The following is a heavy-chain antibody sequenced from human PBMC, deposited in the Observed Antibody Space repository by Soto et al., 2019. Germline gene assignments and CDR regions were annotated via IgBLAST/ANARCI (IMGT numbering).Heavy chain of an antibody. CDR2: IYYSGST. CDR3: ARGTGYSSSVNWFDP. D-gene: IGHD6-13*01. V-gene: IGHV4-59*01. Sequence: SETLSLTCTVSGGSISSYYWSWIRQPPGKGLEWIGYIYYSGSTNYNPSLKSRVTISVDTSKNQFSLKLSSVTAADTAVYYCARGTGYSSSVNWFDPWGQGTLVTAPQ. CDR1: GGSISSYY. J-gene: IGHJ5*02.